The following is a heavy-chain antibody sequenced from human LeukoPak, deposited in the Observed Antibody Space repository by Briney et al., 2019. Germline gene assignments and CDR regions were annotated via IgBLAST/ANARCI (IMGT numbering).Heavy chain of an antibody. CDR2: ISASGTLT. V-gene: IGHV3-48*03. D-gene: IGHD2-21*02. CDR3: ARGGKLEPTALAS. CDR1: GFSFSSYE. J-gene: IGHJ5*02. Sequence: GGSLRLSCAASGFSFSSYEMNWVRQAPGKGLEWISYISASGTLTHYADSVEGRFTISRDNANRMLSLHINSLRVEDSAIYYCARGGKLEPTALASWGQGSLVIVSS.